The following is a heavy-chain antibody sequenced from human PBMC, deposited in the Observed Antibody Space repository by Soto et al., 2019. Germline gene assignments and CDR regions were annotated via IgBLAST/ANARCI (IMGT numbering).Heavy chain of an antibody. Sequence: ASENLSLTCTFSGCTLRGVYCSLIRQPPGKGLEWIGYMYNTGSTVYNPSFKSRVTISVDASKNQFSLKLNSVTAADTAVYYCARDLWGYCGTDCYPLDVWGQGTTVT. CDR1: GCTLRGVY. CDR2: MYNTGST. J-gene: IGHJ6*02. D-gene: IGHD2-21*02. V-gene: IGHV4-59*01. CDR3: ARDLWGYCGTDCYPLDV.